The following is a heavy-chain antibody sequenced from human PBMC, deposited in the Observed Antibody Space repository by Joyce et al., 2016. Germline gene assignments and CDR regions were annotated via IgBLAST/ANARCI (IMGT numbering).Heavy chain of an antibody. Sequence: QVQLEQSGAEVKKPGSSVKVSCKTSGDIFNAYGINWVRQAPGQGLEWLGGIVPMSATTDYAQKFRGRLTISAHEPTSTVYMELSSLRSDDTGTYYCARGRGDDFWSGYYGSIDYWGQGTLVSVSS. CDR3: ARGRGDDFWSGYYGSIDY. CDR2: IVPMSATT. V-gene: IGHV1-69*01. D-gene: IGHD3-3*01. J-gene: IGHJ4*02. CDR1: GDIFNAYG.